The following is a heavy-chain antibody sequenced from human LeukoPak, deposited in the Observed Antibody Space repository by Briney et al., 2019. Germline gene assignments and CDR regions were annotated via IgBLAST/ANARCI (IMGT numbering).Heavy chain of an antibody. CDR1: GFTFSSYS. Sequence: GGSLRLSCAASGFTFSSYSMNWVRQAPGKGLEWVSSISSSSYIYYADSVKGRFTISRDNAKNSLYLQMNSLRAEDTAVYYCARDNEIAAAGTFDYWGQGTLVTVSS. CDR3: ARDNEIAAAGTFDY. V-gene: IGHV3-21*01. D-gene: IGHD6-13*01. CDR2: ISSSSYI. J-gene: IGHJ4*02.